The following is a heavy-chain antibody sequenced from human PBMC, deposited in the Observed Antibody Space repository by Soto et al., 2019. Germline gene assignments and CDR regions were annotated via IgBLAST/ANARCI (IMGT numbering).Heavy chain of an antibody. V-gene: IGHV3-30*03. CDR2: ISYDGSNK. J-gene: IGHJ4*02. CDR1: GFTFSSYG. CDR3: ARATVYDSFDY. Sequence: GGSLRLSCAASGFTFSSYGMHWVRQAPGKGLEWVAVISYDGSNKYYADSVKGRFTISRDNSKNTLYLQMNSLRAEDTAVYYCARATVYDSFDYWGQGTLVTVS. D-gene: IGHD5-12*01.